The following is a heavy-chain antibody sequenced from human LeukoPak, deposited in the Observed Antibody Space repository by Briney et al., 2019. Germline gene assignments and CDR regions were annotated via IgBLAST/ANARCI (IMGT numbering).Heavy chain of an antibody. CDR2: ISGSGDST. Sequence: PGGSLRLSCAASGFTFSSYAMSWVRQAPGKGLEWVSAISGSGDSTYYADSVKGRFTISRDNSKNTLYLQMNSLRAEDTAVYYCTKGYSGYDSSPLSYWGQGTLVTVSS. J-gene: IGHJ4*02. V-gene: IGHV3-23*01. CDR3: TKGYSGYDSSPLSY. D-gene: IGHD5-12*01. CDR1: GFTFSSYA.